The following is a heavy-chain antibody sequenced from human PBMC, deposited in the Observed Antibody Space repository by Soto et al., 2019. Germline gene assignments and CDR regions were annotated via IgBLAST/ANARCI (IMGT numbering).Heavy chain of an antibody. CDR3: AKGGYCSGGSCRGYYYYYMDV. D-gene: IGHD2-15*01. CDR1: GFTFSSYA. Sequence: EVQLLESGGGLVQPGGSLRLSCAASGFTFSSYAMSWVRQAPGKGLEWVSAISGSGGSTYYADSVKGRFTISRDNSKKTLYLQMNSLRAEDTAVYYCAKGGYCSGGSCRGYYYYYMDVWGKGTTVTVSS. CDR2: ISGSGGST. V-gene: IGHV3-23*01. J-gene: IGHJ6*03.